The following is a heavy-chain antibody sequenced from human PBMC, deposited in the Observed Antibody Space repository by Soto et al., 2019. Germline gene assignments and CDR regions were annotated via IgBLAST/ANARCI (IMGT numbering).Heavy chain of an antibody. V-gene: IGHV1-18*01. J-gene: IGHJ4*02. CDR3: ARVSSSGWYTAAY. CDR2: ISGYNGNT. CDR1: GYNFTSYD. D-gene: IGHD6-19*01. Sequence: QVQLVQSGDEVKKPGASVKVSCKAPGYNFTSYDINWVRQAPGQGLEWMGWISGYNGNTNYAQKLQGRVTMTADTSTSTAYMELRSLRSDDTAVYYCARVSSSGWYTAAYWGQGTLVTVSS.